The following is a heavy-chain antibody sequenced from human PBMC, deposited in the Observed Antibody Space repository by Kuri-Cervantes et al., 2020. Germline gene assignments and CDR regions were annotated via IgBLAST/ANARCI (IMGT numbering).Heavy chain of an antibody. V-gene: IGHV3-9*01. CDR3: MGVTMVRGVIIRPRDY. CDR2: ISWNSGSI. Sequence: LSLTCAASGFTFSSYAMHWVRQAPGKGLEWVSGISWNSGSIGYADSVKGRFTISRDNAKNSLYLQMNSLRAEDTALYYCMGVTMVRGVIIRPRDYWGQGTLVTVSS. CDR1: GFTFSSYA. D-gene: IGHD3-10*01. J-gene: IGHJ4*02.